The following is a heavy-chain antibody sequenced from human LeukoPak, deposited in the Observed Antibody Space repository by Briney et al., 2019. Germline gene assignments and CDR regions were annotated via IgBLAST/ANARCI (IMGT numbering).Heavy chain of an antibody. CDR1: GGSISSYY. CDR3: ATQPEVGRHNAFDI. CDR2: IYYSGST. Sequence: SETLSLTCTVSGGSISSYYWSWIRQPPGKGLEWIGYIYYSGSTYYNPSLKSRVTISVDTSKNQFSLKLSSVTAADTAVYYCATQPEVGRHNAFDIWGQGTMVTVSS. V-gene: IGHV4-59*12. D-gene: IGHD3/OR15-3a*01. J-gene: IGHJ3*02.